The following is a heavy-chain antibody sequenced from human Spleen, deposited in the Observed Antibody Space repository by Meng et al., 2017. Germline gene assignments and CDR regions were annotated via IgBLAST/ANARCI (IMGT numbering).Heavy chain of an antibody. CDR2: MSHDGSNT. D-gene: IGHD2-8*01. CDR3: SLEMVPYAFDI. CDR1: AFTFSNYA. Sequence: GGSLRLSCAASAFTFSNYAIHWVRQAPGKGLEWVAVMSHDGSNTYYADSVKGRFTISRDNSKNTLYLQMNSLRTEDTAVYYCSLEMVPYAFDIWGQGTMVTVSS. V-gene: IGHV3-30*04. J-gene: IGHJ3*02.